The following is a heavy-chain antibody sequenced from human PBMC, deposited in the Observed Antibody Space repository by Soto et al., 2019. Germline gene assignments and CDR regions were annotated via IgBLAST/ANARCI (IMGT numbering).Heavy chain of an antibody. V-gene: IGHV1-2*04. J-gene: IGHJ4*02. CDR1: GYTFTGYY. CDR3: ARDRGKRTYYGSGSYSDLVSSDEPYYFDY. D-gene: IGHD3-10*01. Sequence: ASVKVSCKASGYTFTGYYMHWVRQAPGQGLEWMGWINPNSGGTNYAQKFQGWVTMTRDTSISTAYMELSRLRSDDTAVYYCARDRGKRTYYGSGSYSDLVSSDEPYYFDYWGQGTLVTVSS. CDR2: INPNSGGT.